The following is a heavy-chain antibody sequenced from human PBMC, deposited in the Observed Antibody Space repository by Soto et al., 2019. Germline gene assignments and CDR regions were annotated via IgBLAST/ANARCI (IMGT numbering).Heavy chain of an antibody. J-gene: IGHJ4*02. D-gene: IGHD3-3*01. CDR1: GFTFSSYS. Sequence: EVQLVESGGGLVQPGGSLRLSCAASGFTFSSYSMNWVRQAPGKGLEWVSYISSSSSTIYYADSVKGRFTISRDNAKNSLYLQMNSLRAEDTAVCYCARASRDDFWSGYLSDYWGQGTLVTVSS. CDR3: ARASRDDFWSGYLSDY. CDR2: ISSSSSTI. V-gene: IGHV3-48*01.